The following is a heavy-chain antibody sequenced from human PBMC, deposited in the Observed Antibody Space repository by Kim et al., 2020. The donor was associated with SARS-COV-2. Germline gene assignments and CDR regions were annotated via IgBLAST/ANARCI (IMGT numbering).Heavy chain of an antibody. CDR1: GLTISNLA. Sequence: GGSLRLSCAASGLTISNLAMSWVRRAPGKGLEWVSTIGGTGGSTFYADSVRGRFAISRDNSENTLYLHMNSLRGEDTATYYCAKAYNSGWYGGPFDIWG. J-gene: IGHJ3*02. V-gene: IGHV3-23*01. CDR3: AKAYNSGWYGGPFDI. D-gene: IGHD6-13*01. CDR2: IGGTGGST.